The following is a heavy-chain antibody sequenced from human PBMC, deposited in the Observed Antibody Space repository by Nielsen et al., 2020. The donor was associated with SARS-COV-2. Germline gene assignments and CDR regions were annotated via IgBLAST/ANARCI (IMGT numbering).Heavy chain of an antibody. CDR1: GFNIRGYW. D-gene: IGHD6-13*01. CDR3: ARASPMAAASIYYYFDF. CDR2: IKLDGSEK. Sequence: GGSLRLSCVVSGFNIRGYWMTWVRQAPGKGLEWVGNIKLDGSEKYYVDSVKGRFTISRDNARNTLYLQMNSLRVEDTAVYYCARASPMAAASIYYYFDFWGQGTQVTVSS. V-gene: IGHV3-7*01. J-gene: IGHJ4*02.